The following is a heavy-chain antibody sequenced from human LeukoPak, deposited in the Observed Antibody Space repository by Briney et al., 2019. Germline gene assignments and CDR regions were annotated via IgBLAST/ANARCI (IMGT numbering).Heavy chain of an antibody. J-gene: IGHJ6*03. Sequence: ASVKVSCKASGYTFTGYYMHWVRQAPGQGLEWMGWINPNSGGTNYAQKFQGRVTMTRDTSISTAYMELSRLRSDDTAVYYCARAEWFGELLSFVYYYYYYMDVWGKGTTVTVSS. CDR3: ARAEWFGELLSFVYYYYYYMDV. D-gene: IGHD3-10*01. CDR2: INPNSGGT. CDR1: GYTFTGYY. V-gene: IGHV1-2*02.